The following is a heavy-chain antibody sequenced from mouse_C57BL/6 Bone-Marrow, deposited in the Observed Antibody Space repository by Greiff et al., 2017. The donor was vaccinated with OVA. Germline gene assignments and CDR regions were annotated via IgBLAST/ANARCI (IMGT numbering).Heavy chain of an antibody. CDR2: INPNNGGT. Sequence: VQLKESGTELVKPGASVKMSCKASGYTFTDYNMHWVKQSHGKSLEWIGYINPNNGGTSYNQKFKGKATLTVNKSSSTAYMELRSLTSEDSAVYYCARKDWDPDYWGQGTTLTVSS. V-gene: IGHV1-22*01. CDR1: GYTFTDYN. J-gene: IGHJ2*01. CDR3: ARKDWDPDY. D-gene: IGHD4-1*01.